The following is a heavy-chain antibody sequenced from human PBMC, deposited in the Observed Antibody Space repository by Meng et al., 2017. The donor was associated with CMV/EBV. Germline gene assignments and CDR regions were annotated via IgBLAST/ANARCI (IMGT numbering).Heavy chain of an antibody. V-gene: IGHV3-30*02. J-gene: IGHJ6*02. CDR1: GFTFSSYG. CDR3: ARDLATVTTEWVWAYYYGMDV. CDR2: IRYDGSNK. D-gene: IGHD4-11*01. Sequence: GGSLRLSCAASGFTFSSYGMHWVRQAPGKGLEGVAFIRYDGSNKYYADSVKGRFTISRDNSKNTLYLQMNSLRAEDTAVYYCARDLATVTTEWVWAYYYGMDVWGQGTTVTVSS.